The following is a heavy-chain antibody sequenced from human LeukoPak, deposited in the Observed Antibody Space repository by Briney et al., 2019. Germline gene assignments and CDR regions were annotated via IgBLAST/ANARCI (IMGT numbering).Heavy chain of an antibody. J-gene: IGHJ6*02. D-gene: IGHD3-22*01. V-gene: IGHV3-23*01. Sequence: GGSLRLSCAASGFTFSSYWMHWVRQAPGKGLEWVSAISGSGGSTYYADSVKGRFTISRDNSKNTLYLQMNSLRAEDTAVYYCAKGGPGDSSGYYFRPEYGMDVWGQGTTVTVSS. CDR1: GFTFSSYW. CDR3: AKGGPGDSSGYYFRPEYGMDV. CDR2: ISGSGGST.